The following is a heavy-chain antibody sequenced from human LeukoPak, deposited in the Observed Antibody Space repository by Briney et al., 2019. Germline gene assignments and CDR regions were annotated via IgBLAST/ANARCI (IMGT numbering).Heavy chain of an antibody. CDR3: ARDSSSSDALDI. J-gene: IGHJ3*02. CDR2: IYYSGGT. D-gene: IGHD2-2*01. CDR1: GGSISSSSYY. Sequence: NTSETLFLTCTVPGGSISSSSYYSGWFRQPPGKGLDWTGRIYYSGGTYYNPSLKSQVTKSVDTSKNQFSLKLSSVTAADTAVYYCARDSSSSDALDIWGQGTMVTVSS. V-gene: IGHV4-39*01.